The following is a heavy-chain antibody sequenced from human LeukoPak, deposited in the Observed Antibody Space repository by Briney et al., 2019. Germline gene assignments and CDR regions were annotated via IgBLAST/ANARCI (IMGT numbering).Heavy chain of an antibody. CDR3: AKSGTLLRYFDWFDY. J-gene: IGHJ4*02. V-gene: IGHV3-9*01. CDR1: GFTFDDYA. Sequence: GGSLRLSCAASGFTFDDYAMHWVRQAPGKGLEWVSGISWNSGSIGYADSVKGRFTISRDNAKNPLYLQMNSLRAEDTALYYCAKSGTLLRYFDWFDYWGQGTLVTVSS. D-gene: IGHD3-9*01. CDR2: ISWNSGSI.